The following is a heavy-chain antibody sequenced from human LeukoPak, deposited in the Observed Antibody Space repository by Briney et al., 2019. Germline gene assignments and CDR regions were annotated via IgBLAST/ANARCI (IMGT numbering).Heavy chain of an antibody. V-gene: IGHV3-33*06. CDR1: GFSFSNYG. D-gene: IGHD2-15*01. CDR2: IWNDGTYK. J-gene: IGHJ4*02. Sequence: GESLRLSCATSGFSFSNYGMHWVRQAPGKGLEWVAVIWNDGTYKYYADSVKGRFTISRDNSKNTLYLQMNSLRAEDTAVYYCAKPTRGSGGSFLIDYWGQGTLVTVSS. CDR3: AKPTRGSGGSFLIDY.